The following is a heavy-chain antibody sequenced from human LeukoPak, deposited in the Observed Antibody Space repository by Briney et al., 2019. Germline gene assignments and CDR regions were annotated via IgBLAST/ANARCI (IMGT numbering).Heavy chain of an antibody. V-gene: IGHV1-3*01. CDR2: SKDGNGNT. CDR3: ARDGGGHYYYYAMDV. Sequence: ASVKVSCKASGYTFTSYAIHWVRQAPGQRPEWMGWSKDGNGNTKYSQNFQGRVTFTRDTPASTAYMELSRLRSEDTAMYYCARDGGGHYYYYAMDVWGQGTTVTVSS. CDR1: GYTFTSYA. J-gene: IGHJ6*02. D-gene: IGHD3-16*01.